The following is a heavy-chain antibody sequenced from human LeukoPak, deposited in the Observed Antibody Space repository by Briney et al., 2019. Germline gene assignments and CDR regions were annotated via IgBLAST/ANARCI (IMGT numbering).Heavy chain of an antibody. CDR3: TKGSGPVVTPTFDY. D-gene: IGHD2-21*02. J-gene: IGHJ4*02. CDR1: GFTFHDYA. Sequence: GGSLRLSCAASGFTFHDYAMPWVRQAPGKGLEWVSGISWNSDRIDYADSVKGRFTISRDNSKNSLYLQMNSLIVDDTALYYCTKGSGPVVTPTFDYWGQGALVTVSS. CDR2: ISWNSDRI. V-gene: IGHV3-9*01.